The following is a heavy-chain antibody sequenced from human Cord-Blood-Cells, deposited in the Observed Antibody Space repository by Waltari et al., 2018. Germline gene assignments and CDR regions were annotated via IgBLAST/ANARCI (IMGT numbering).Heavy chain of an antibody. CDR3: AMYCSSTSCYATPSDY. D-gene: IGHD2-2*01. J-gene: IGHJ4*02. Sequence: EVQLVQSGAEVKKPGESLKISCKGSGYSFPSYWIGWVRQMPGKGLKWMGINYPVYSGTSYSPSFQGQVYISADKSSSTAYLQWSSLKASGTAMYYCAMYCSSTSCYATPSDYWGQGTLVTVSS. V-gene: IGHV5-51*01. CDR2: NYPVYSGT. CDR1: GYSFPSYW.